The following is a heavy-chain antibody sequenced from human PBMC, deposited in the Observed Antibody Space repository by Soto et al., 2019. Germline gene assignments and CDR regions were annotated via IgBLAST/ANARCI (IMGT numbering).Heavy chain of an antibody. J-gene: IGHJ4*02. CDR1: GGSISSYY. CDR3: AGGGVAEEFDY. D-gene: IGHD3-16*01. V-gene: IGHV4-59*03. Sequence: PSETLSLTCTVSGGSISSYYWSWIRQPPGKGLEWIGYFYYGGGTNYNPSLKSRVTISLDTSKSQVSLKLTSVTPADTAMYFCAGGGVAEEFDYWGLGTLVTVSS. CDR2: FYYGGGT.